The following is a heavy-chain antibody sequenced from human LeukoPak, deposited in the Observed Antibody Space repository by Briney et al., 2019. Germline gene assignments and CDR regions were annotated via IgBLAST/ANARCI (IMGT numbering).Heavy chain of an antibody. Sequence: PSETLSLTCAVCGGSFSGYYWSWIRQPPGKGLEWIGEINHSGSTNYNPSLKSRVTISVDTSKNQFSLKLSSVTAADTAVYYCARGGPYYDSSGYYDFDYWGQGTLVTVSS. J-gene: IGHJ4*02. CDR1: GGSFSGYY. V-gene: IGHV4-34*01. D-gene: IGHD3-22*01. CDR2: INHSGST. CDR3: ARGGPYYDSSGYYDFDY.